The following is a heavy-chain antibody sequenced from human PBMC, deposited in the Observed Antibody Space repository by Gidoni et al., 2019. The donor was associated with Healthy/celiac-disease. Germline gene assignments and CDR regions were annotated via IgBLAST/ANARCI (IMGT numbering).Heavy chain of an antibody. Sequence: GLVQPGGSMRLPCAASGVTFSSYEMNWVRQAPGKGLEWVSYISSSGSTIYYADSVKGRFTISRDNAKNSLYLQMNSLRAEDTAVYYCARVPHDYGDYEEAFDIWGQGTMVTVSS. D-gene: IGHD4-17*01. CDR2: ISSSGSTI. CDR1: GVTFSSYE. J-gene: IGHJ3*02. V-gene: IGHV3-48*03. CDR3: ARVPHDYGDYEEAFDI.